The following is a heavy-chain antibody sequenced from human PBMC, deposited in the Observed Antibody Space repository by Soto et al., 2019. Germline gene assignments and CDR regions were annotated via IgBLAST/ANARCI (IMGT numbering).Heavy chain of an antibody. J-gene: IGHJ3*02. CDR2: IFYRGTT. V-gene: IGHV4-39*01. CDR3: VRQPRMATFTLNSDGIDI. D-gene: IGHD2-8*01. CDR1: GVSLCSNIHY. Sequence: SETLSLTCNVCGVSLCSNIHYWGWIRQPPXKGLEWIASIFYRGTTYQEPSLRSRITISTATSKNRFFLNLTSVTAAATAPYYCVRQPRMATFTLNSDGIDIWGQGAMVTVS.